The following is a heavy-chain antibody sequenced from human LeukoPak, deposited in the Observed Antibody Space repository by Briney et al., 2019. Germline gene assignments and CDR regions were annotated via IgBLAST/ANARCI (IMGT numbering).Heavy chain of an antibody. Sequence: SETLSLTCTVSGGSISGHYWTWIRQPPGKGLAWIGQIHYSGRPDYNPSLKSRVTIPVDKSKNQLSLKVTSVTGADTAVYYCARFGVDYDMDVWGQGTTVTVSS. J-gene: IGHJ6*02. V-gene: IGHV4-59*11. D-gene: IGHD3-16*01. CDR2: IHYSGRP. CDR3: ARFGVDYDMDV. CDR1: GGSISGHY.